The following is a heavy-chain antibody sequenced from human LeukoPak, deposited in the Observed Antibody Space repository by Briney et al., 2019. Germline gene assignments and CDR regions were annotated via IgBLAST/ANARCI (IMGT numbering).Heavy chain of an antibody. J-gene: IGHJ4*02. D-gene: IGHD1-26*01. CDR3: AKDIDSFGLHQLLGFDY. CDR2: IRYDGSNK. V-gene: IGHV3-30*02. Sequence: PGGSLRLSCAASGFTFSSYGMHWVRQAPGKGLEWVAFIRYDGSNKYYADSVKGRFTISRDNSKNTLYLQMNSLRAEDTAVYYCAKDIDSFGLHQLLGFDYWGQGTLVTVSS. CDR1: GFTFSSYG.